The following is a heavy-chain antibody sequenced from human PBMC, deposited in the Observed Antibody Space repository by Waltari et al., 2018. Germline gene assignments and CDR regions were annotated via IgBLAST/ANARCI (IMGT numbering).Heavy chain of an antibody. Sequence: EVHLVASGGGLVQPGESLRLSCAASGFTFSTYNMNWVRQAPGKGLEWVSNISSTTTTYYADYVKGRFTISRDNAKNSLYLQMNSLRAEDTALYYCARGRNGYIQDVFDIWGQGTMVSVSS. CDR1: GFTFSTYN. CDR3: ARGRNGYIQDVFDI. D-gene: IGHD5-12*01. V-gene: IGHV3-48*01. J-gene: IGHJ3*02. CDR2: ISSTTTT.